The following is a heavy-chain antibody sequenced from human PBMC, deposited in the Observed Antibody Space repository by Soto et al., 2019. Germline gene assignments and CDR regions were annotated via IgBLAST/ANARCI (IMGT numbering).Heavy chain of an antibody. CDR3: ARTIVPTTRAAFAI. J-gene: IGHJ3*02. V-gene: IGHV1-8*01. CDR2: MNPNSGNT. CDR1: GDTFTSYD. Sequence: GASVKVSCKASGDTFTSYDINWVRQATGQGLEWMGWMNPNSGNTGYAQKFQGRVTMTRNTSISTAYMELSSLRSEDTAVYYRARTIVPTTRAAFAIWGQGTMVTVSS. D-gene: IGHD2-8*01.